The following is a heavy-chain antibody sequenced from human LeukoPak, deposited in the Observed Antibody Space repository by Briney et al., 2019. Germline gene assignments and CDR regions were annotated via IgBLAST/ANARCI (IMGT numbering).Heavy chain of an antibody. CDR1: GGTFSSYA. D-gene: IGHD2-15*01. CDR2: IIPIFGTA. Sequence: ASVTVSCKASGGTFSSYAISWVRQPPGQGLEWVGGIIPIFGTANYAQKFQGRVTITTDESTSTAYMELSSLRSEDTAVYYCAREGPQIHLGGFLYWGQGTLVTVSS. J-gene: IGHJ4*02. CDR3: AREGPQIHLGGFLY. V-gene: IGHV1-69*05.